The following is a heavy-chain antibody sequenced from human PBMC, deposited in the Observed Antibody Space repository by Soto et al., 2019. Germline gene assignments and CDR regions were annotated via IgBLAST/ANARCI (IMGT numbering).Heavy chain of an antibody. Sequence: SETLSLTCAVYGGSFSGHYWSWIRQPPGKGLEWIGEINHSGSTNYNPSLKSRVTISVDTSKNQFSLKLSSVTAADTAVYYCARGSSEWELLNAFDIWGQGTMVTVSS. V-gene: IGHV4-34*01. CDR3: ARGSSEWELLNAFDI. D-gene: IGHD1-26*01. CDR1: GGSFSGHY. J-gene: IGHJ3*02. CDR2: INHSGST.